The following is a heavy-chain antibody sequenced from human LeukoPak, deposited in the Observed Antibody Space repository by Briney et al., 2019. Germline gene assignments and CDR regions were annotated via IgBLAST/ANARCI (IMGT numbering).Heavy chain of an antibody. D-gene: IGHD5/OR15-5a*01. Sequence: GGSLRLSCAASGFTVSDNYMSWVRQAPGKGLEWVSVIYSGGSIYYTDSVEGRFTISRHNSKNTLYLQMNSLRTEDTAVYYCASGSRFDYWGPGTLVTVSS. V-gene: IGHV3-53*04. CDR1: GFTVSDNY. CDR3: ASGSRFDY. CDR2: IYSGGSI. J-gene: IGHJ4*02.